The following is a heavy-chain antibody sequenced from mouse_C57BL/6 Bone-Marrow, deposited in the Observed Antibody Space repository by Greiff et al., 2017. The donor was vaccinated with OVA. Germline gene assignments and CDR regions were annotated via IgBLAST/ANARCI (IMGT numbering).Heavy chain of an antibody. J-gene: IGHJ1*03. V-gene: IGHV5-6*01. CDR1: GFTFSSYG. CDR2: ISSGGSYT. Sequence: EVKLVESGGDLVKPGGSLKLSCAASGFTFSSYGMSWVRQTPDKRLEWVATISSGGSYTYYPDSVKGRFTISRDNAKNTLYLQMSSLKSEDTAMYYCASIASYWYFDVWGTGTTVTVSS. CDR3: ASIASYWYFDV.